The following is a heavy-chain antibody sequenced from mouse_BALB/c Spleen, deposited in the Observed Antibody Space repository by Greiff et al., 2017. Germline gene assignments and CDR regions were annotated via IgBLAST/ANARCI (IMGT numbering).Heavy chain of an antibody. CDR3: TRSGLYYGMDY. J-gene: IGHJ4*01. V-gene: IGHV1-69*02. D-gene: IGHD3-1*01. CDR1: GYTFTSYW. CDR2: IYPSDSYT. Sequence: QVQLQQPGAELVRPGASVKLSCKASGYTFTSYWINWVKQRPGQGLEWIGNIYPSDSYTNYNQKFTDKATLTVDKSSSTAYMQLSSPTSEDSAVYYCTRSGLYYGMDYWGQGTSVTVSS.